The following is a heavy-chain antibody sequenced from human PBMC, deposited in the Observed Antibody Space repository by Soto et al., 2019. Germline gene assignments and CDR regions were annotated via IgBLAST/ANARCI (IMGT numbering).Heavy chain of an antibody. J-gene: IGHJ6*02. V-gene: IGHV3-30*18. CDR1: GFTFSSYG. CDR2: ISYDGSNK. Sequence: QVQLVESGGGVVQPGRSLRLSCAASGFTFSSYGMHWVRQAPGKGLEWVAVISYDGSNKYYADSVKGRFTISRDNSKNTLYLQMNSLRAEDTAVYYCAKGLAPRTTVVIVYYYYYGMDVWGQGTTVTVSS. CDR3: AKGLAPRTTVVIVYYYYYGMDV. D-gene: IGHD4-17*01.